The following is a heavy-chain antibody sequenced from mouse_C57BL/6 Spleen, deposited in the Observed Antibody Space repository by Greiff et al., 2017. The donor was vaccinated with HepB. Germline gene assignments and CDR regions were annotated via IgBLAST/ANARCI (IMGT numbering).Heavy chain of an antibody. D-gene: IGHD1-1*01. J-gene: IGHJ3*01. CDR2: IDPSDSET. CDR3: ARPGITTVVAKDWFAY. V-gene: IGHV1-52*01. CDR1: GYTFTSYW. Sequence: QVQLQQPGAELVRPGSSVKLSCKASGYTFTSYWMHWVKQRPIQGLEWIGNIDPSDSETHYNQKFKDKATLTVDKSSSTAYMQLSSLTSDDSAVYYCARPGITTVVAKDWFAYWGQGTLVTVSA.